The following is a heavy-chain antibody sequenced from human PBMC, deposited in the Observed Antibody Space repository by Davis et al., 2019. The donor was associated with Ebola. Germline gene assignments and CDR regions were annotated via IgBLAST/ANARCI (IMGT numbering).Heavy chain of an antibody. CDR3: ARSSYQPDY. V-gene: IGHV3-74*01. D-gene: IGHD2-2*01. CDR2: INPDGSFT. J-gene: IGHJ4*02. Sequence: PGGSLRLSCAASGFTFSSYWMHWVRQAPGKGLVWVSRINPDGSFTDDADSVKGRFSISRDSTSNTLYLQMNGLRAEDTAVYYCARSSYQPDYWGQGTLVTVSS. CDR1: GFTFSSYW.